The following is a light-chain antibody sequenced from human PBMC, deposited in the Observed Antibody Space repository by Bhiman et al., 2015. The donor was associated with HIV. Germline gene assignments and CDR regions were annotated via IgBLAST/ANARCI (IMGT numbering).Light chain of an antibody. CDR2: DVT. J-gene: IGLJ2*01. V-gene: IGLV2-14*03. CDR1: TNDVGGYNY. Sequence: QSALTQPASVSGSPGQSITISCAGSTNDVGGYNYVSWYQQHTGKAPRLIIYDVTKRPSGVSDRFSGSKSGNTASLTISGLQADDETDYFCSSYTSSNTVLFGGGTKLTVL. CDR3: SSYTSSNTVL.